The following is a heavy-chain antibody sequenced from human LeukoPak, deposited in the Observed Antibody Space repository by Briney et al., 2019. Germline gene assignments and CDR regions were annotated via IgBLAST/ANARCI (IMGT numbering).Heavy chain of an antibody. D-gene: IGHD3-10*01. J-gene: IGHJ4*02. CDR1: GGSISSYY. Sequence: PSETLSLTCTVSGGSISSYYWSWIRQPPGKGLEWIGYIYYSGSTNYNPSLKSRVTISVDTSKNQFSLKLSSVTAADTAVYYCARWAYYYGSGSYYPPLWGQGTLVTVSS. CDR2: IYYSGST. V-gene: IGHV4-59*12. CDR3: ARWAYYYGSGSYYPPL.